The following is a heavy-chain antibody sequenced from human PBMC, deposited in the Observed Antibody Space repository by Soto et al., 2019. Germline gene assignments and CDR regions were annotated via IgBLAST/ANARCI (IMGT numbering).Heavy chain of an antibody. CDR1: GYTFTTYT. CDR3: ARDLGRGDYYDSSGSSPGADGLDV. D-gene: IGHD3-22*01. V-gene: IGHV1-3*01. Sequence: ASVKVSCKASGYTFTTYTMHWVRQAPGQRLEWMGWINAGNGNTKYSQKFQGRVTITRDTSATIAYMERRSLRSDDTAVYYCARDLGRGDYYDSSGSSPGADGLDVWGQGTTVTVSS. J-gene: IGHJ6*02. CDR2: INAGNGNT.